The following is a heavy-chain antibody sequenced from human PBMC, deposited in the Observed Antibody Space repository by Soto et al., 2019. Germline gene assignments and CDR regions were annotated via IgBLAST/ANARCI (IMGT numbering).Heavy chain of an antibody. CDR1: GGSISGHS. Sequence: PSETLSLTCTVSGGSISGHSWIWIRQPAGRGLEWIGHIYPSGSTSYNPSLRSRVTMSLDTSNNQIFLNLTSVTAADTAVFYCVRGRSYSVYDIWGPGTLVTVSS. CDR3: VRGRSYSVYDI. V-gene: IGHV4-4*07. D-gene: IGHD5-12*01. CDR2: IYPSGST. J-gene: IGHJ4*02.